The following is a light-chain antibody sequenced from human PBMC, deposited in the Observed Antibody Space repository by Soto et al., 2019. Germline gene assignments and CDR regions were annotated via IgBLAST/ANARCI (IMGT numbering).Light chain of an antibody. J-gene: IGLJ2*01. V-gene: IGLV2-23*01. Sequence: QSALTQPASVSGSPGQSITISCTGTSSDVGSYNLVSWYQQHPGKAPKLMMYEGSKRPSGVSNRFSGSKSGNTASLTISGLQAEDEADYYCCSYAGNSTPFGGGTQLTVL. CDR1: SSDVGSYNL. CDR2: EGS. CDR3: CSYAGNSTP.